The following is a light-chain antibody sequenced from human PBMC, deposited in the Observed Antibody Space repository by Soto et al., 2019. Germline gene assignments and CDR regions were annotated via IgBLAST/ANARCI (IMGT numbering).Light chain of an antibody. CDR1: QSVSSN. CDR3: QQYNNWPPLT. V-gene: IGKV3-15*01. CDR2: GAS. Sequence: EIVMTQSPATLSVSPGERATLSCRASQSVSSNLAWYQQKPGQAPRHLIYGASTRATRIPARFSGSGSGTEFTLTISRMQSEDFAVYYCQQYNNWPPLTFGGGTKVEIK. J-gene: IGKJ4*01.